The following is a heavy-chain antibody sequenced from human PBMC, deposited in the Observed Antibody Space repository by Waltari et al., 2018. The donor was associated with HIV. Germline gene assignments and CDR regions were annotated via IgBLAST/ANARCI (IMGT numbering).Heavy chain of an antibody. CDR2: VWYDGVEI. Sequence: QVQLVESGGGVVQPGPSLTLPWSVSGVTFSTFAIHGVRQSPGKGLEWLAVVWYDGVEISYADSVKGRFTISKDSSQKTLYLHMTSLRAEDTALYYCARGYSSSRWIPLYHWGRGTLVTVSS. CDR3: ARGYSSSRWIPLYH. J-gene: IGHJ4*02. V-gene: IGHV3-33*01. CDR1: GVTFSTFA. D-gene: IGHD6-6*01.